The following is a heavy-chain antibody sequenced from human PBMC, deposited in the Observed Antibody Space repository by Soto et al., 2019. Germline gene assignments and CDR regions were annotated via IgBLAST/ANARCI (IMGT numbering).Heavy chain of an antibody. CDR2: ISGSGDST. CDR1: GFTFSSYA. D-gene: IGHD6-19*01. J-gene: IGHJ1*01. CDR3: AEGVRGIAVAGTGYFQR. V-gene: IGHV3-23*01. Sequence: EVQLLESGGGLVQPGGSLRLSCAASGFTFSSYAMSWVRQAPGKGLEWVSGISGSGDSTYYADSVKGRFTISRDNSMNTLYLQTNRLRAEDTAVYYCAEGVRGIAVAGTGYFQRWGQGTLVTVS.